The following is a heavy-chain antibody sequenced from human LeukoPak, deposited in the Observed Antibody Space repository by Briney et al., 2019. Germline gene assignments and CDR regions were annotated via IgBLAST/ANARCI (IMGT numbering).Heavy chain of an antibody. CDR2: IKQDGSKK. J-gene: IGHJ4*02. Sequence: GGSLRLSCTASGFTFSNAWMSWVRQAPGKGLEWVANIKQDGSKKSYVDSVKGRFTISRDNAKNSLYLQMNSLRAEDTAIYYCTRVGYIDEGIDYWGQGTLVTVSS. CDR1: GFTFSNAW. CDR3: TRVGYIDEGIDY. V-gene: IGHV3-7*04. D-gene: IGHD5-24*01.